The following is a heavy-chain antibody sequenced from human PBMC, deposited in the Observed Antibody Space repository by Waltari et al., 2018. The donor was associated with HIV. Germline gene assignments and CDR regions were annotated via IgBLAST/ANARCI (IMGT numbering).Heavy chain of an antibody. D-gene: IGHD6-19*01. CDR1: GFTFSSYA. V-gene: IGHV3-23*01. Sequence: EVQLLESGGGLVQPGGSLRLSCAASGFTFSSYAMSWVRQAAGRGLEWVSAISGSGGSTYYADSVKGRFTISRDNSKNTLYLQMNSLRAEDTAVYYCAKELIRSVVGVAVAGIFLHWGQGTLVTVSS. CDR2: ISGSGGST. CDR3: AKELIRSVVGVAVAGIFLH. J-gene: IGHJ4*02.